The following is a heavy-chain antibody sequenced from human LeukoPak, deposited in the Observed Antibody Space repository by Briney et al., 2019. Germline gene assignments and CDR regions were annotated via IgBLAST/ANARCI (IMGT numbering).Heavy chain of an antibody. J-gene: IGHJ4*02. D-gene: IGHD4-17*01. Sequence: GGSLRLSCVASGLIFSNYNMDWVRQAPGKGLEWVSYISSSSSTIYYADSVKGRFTISRDNAKNSLYLQMNSLRDEDTAVYYCARLTYGFWGQGTLVTVSS. CDR3: ARLTYGF. V-gene: IGHV3-48*02. CDR2: ISSSSSTI. CDR1: GLIFSNYN.